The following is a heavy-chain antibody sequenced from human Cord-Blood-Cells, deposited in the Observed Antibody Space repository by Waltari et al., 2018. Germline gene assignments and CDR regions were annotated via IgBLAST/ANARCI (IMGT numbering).Heavy chain of an antibody. Sequence: QVQLQESGPGLVKPSETLSLTCAVSGYSISSGYYWGWIRQPPGKGLEWIGSIYHSGSTDYNPSLKSRVTISVDTSKNQFSLKLGSVTAADTAVYYCARVRTNSGSYFDYWGQGTLVTVSS. J-gene: IGHJ4*02. CDR1: GYSISSGYY. CDR2: IYHSGST. D-gene: IGHD1-26*01. CDR3: ARVRTNSGSYFDY. V-gene: IGHV4-38-2*01.